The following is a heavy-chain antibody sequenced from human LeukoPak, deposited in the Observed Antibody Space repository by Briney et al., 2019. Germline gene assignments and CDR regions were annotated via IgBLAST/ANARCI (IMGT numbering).Heavy chain of an antibody. V-gene: IGHV3-23*01. D-gene: IGHD3-22*01. CDR1: GFTFSSYA. CDR3: AKLEGRNYYDSSGYCPDY. CDR2: ISGSGGST. J-gene: IGHJ4*02. Sequence: GGSLRLSCAASGFTFSSYAMSWVRQAPGKGLEWVSAISGSGGSTYYADSVKGRFTISRDNSKNTLYLQMNSLRAGDTAVYYCAKLEGRNYYDSSGYCPDYWGQGTLVTVSS.